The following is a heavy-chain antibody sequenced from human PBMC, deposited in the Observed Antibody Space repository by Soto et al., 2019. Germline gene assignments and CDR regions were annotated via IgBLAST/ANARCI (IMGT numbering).Heavy chain of an antibody. CDR3: ARAVYYVSGSYYRGDYYYYYGMDV. CDR1: VGTFSSYA. CDR2: IIPIFGTA. D-gene: IGHD3-10*01. V-gene: IGHV1-69*13. J-gene: IGHJ6*02. Sequence: SVKVSCKGSVGTFSSYAISWVRQAPGQGLEWMGGIIPIFGTANYAQKFQGRVTITADEPTSTAYMELSSLRSEDTAVYYCARAVYYVSGSYYRGDYYYYYGMDVWGQGTTVTVSS.